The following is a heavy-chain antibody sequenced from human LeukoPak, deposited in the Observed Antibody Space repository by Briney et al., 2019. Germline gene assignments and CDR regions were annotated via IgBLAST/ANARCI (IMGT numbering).Heavy chain of an antibody. CDR1: GYTFSNYD. D-gene: IGHD3-22*01. CDR2: MNPNSGDT. CDR3: ARGLESYDSSTYPVLSS. J-gene: IGHJ4*02. V-gene: IGHV1-8*03. Sequence: GASVKVYCKTSGYTFSNYDINCERQATGQGLEWMGWMNPNSGDTRYAQKFQRRVTITRNTSINTAYMELSRLRSEDTAVYYCARGLESYDSSTYPVLSSWGQGTLVTVSS.